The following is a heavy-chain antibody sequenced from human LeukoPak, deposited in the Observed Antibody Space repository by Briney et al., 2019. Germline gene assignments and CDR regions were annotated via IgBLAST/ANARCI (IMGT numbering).Heavy chain of an antibody. CDR3: ARLPTVVTRVAFDI. CDR1: GYSISSGYC. CDR2: MYHSGST. J-gene: IGHJ3*02. Sequence: SETLSLTCTISGYSISSGYCWGWVRQPPGKGLEWIGSMYHSGSTNYNPSLKSRVTISVDTSKNQFSLKLTPVTAADTAVFYCARLPTVVTRVAFDIWGQGTMVTVSS. D-gene: IGHD4-23*01. V-gene: IGHV4-38-2*02.